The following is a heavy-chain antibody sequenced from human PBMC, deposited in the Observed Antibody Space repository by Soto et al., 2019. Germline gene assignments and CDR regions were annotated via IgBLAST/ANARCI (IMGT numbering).Heavy chain of an antibody. D-gene: IGHD1-7*01. CDR1: GFTFSSYA. Sequence: GGSLRLSCAASGFTFSSYAMSWVRQAPGKGLEWVSGISGSGGSTYYADSVKGRFTISRDNSKNTLYLQMNSLRAEDTAVYYCAKDTKWNYVSYFFDYWGQGTLVTVSS. CDR2: ISGSGGST. V-gene: IGHV3-23*01. CDR3: AKDTKWNYVSYFFDY. J-gene: IGHJ4*02.